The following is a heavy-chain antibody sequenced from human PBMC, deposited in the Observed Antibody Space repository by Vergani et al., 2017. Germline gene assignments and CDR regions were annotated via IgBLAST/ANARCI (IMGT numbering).Heavy chain of an antibody. D-gene: IGHD2-15*01. Sequence: QVRLQESGPGLVKPSETLSLTCSVSNYSISTNYYWALIRQPPGKGLEWIGIIYPGGRPYYSPSLRSRVTLSVDTSKNQFSLTLNSVTAADTAVYFCARSGIGYADLPLEYWGQGILVAVSS. CDR2: IYPGGRP. CDR3: ARSGIGYADLPLEY. V-gene: IGHV4-38-2*01. J-gene: IGHJ4*01. CDR1: NYSISTNYY.